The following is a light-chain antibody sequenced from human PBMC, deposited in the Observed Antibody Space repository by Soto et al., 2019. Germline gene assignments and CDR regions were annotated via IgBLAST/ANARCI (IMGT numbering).Light chain of an antibody. Sequence: EIVMTQSPATLSVSPGERATLSCRASQSVSSNLAWYQQKPGQAPRLLIFGASTRATGIPARFRGSGSKTEFNPTISSLQSEDFAVYYCQHYNNWPPWTFGQGTKVEIK. CDR3: QHYNNWPPWT. V-gene: IGKV3-15*01. CDR2: GAS. CDR1: QSVSSN. J-gene: IGKJ1*01.